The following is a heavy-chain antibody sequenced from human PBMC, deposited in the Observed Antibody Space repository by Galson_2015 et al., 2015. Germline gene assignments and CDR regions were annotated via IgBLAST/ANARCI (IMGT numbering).Heavy chain of an antibody. J-gene: IGHJ4*02. D-gene: IGHD6-19*01. V-gene: IGHV3-7*01. Sequence: SLRLSCAASGFTFSTYWMSWVRQAPGKGLEWVANIKEDGSEKHYVDSVKGRFTISRDNAKNSLYLQMNSLRAEDTAVYYCARDLGSGWYVYGSYWGQGTLVTVSS. CDR3: ARDLGSGWYVYGSY. CDR1: GFTFSTYW. CDR2: IKEDGSEK.